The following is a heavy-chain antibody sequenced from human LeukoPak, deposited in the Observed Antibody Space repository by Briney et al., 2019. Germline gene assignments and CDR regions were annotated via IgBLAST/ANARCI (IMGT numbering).Heavy chain of an antibody. V-gene: IGHV3-74*03. Sequence: GGSLRLSCAASGLTFNSYWMHWVRQVAGKGLVWVARINGDASNTTYADSVKGRFTISRDNAKNTLYLQMDSLRVDDTAVYYCARAMPHDNWFDPWGQGSLVTVSS. J-gene: IGHJ5*02. CDR3: ARAMPHDNWFDP. CDR2: INGDASNT. D-gene: IGHD2-2*01. CDR1: GLTFNSYW.